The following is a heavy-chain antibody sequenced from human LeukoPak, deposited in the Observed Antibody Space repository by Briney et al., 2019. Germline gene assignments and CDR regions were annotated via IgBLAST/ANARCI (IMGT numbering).Heavy chain of an antibody. J-gene: IGHJ4*02. D-gene: IGHD1-26*01. CDR2: ISYDGSNK. CDR3: AIHSGSYLDY. CDR1: GFTFSGYG. Sequence: GSLRLSCAASGFTFSGYGMHWVRQAPGKGLEWVAVISYDGSNKYYADSVKGRFTISRDNSKNTLYLQMNSLRAEDTAVYYCAIHSGSYLDYWGQGTLVTVSS. V-gene: IGHV3-30*03.